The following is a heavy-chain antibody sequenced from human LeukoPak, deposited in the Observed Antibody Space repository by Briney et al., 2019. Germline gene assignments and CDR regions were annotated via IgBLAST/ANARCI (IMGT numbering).Heavy chain of an antibody. V-gene: IGHV3-30*03. CDR2: ISYDGSNK. CDR1: GFTFSSYG. D-gene: IGHD2-2*01. CDR3: ARGYCSSTSCWAVGYYYYYMDV. J-gene: IGHJ6*03. Sequence: PGGSLRLSCAASGFTFSSYGMHWVRQAPGKGLEWVAVISYDGSNKYYADSVKGRFTISRDNSKNTLYLQMNSLRAEDTAVYYCARGYCSSTSCWAVGYYYYYMDVWGKGTTVTVSS.